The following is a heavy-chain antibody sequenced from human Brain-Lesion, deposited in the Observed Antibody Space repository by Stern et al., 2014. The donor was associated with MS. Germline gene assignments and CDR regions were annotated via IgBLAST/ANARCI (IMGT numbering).Heavy chain of an antibody. J-gene: IGHJ6*02. D-gene: IGHD2-2*01. V-gene: IGHV4-61*02. CDR1: GGSISSGGYY. CDR2: IFNSGST. CDR3: ARGRVVPGFQYYATDV. Sequence: QLQLQESGPGLVKPSQTLSLSCTVSGGSISSGGYYWSWIRQPAGQGLEWIGRIFNSGSTSYNPSLTSRVTISIDTSQNQFFPGLNSMTAADTAVYYCARGRVVPGFQYYATDVWGQGTTVIVSS.